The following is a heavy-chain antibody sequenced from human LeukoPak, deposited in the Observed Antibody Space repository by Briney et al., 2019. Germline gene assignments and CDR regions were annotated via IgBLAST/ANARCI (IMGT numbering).Heavy chain of an antibody. CDR2: INHSGST. CDR1: GGSFSGYY. V-gene: IGHV4-34*01. J-gene: IGHJ4*02. D-gene: IGHD6-13*01. Sequence: SETLSLTCAVYGGSFSGYYWSWIRQPPGKGLEWIGEINHSGSTNYNPSLKSRVTISVDTSKNQFSLKLGSVTAADTAVYYCARQGIAAATGDYWGQGTLVTVYS. CDR3: ARQGIAAATGDY.